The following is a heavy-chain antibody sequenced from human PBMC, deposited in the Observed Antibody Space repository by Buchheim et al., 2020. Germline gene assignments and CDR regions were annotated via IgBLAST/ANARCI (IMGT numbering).Heavy chain of an antibody. V-gene: IGHV3-30*18. D-gene: IGHD2-15*01. CDR3: AKTREVDCSGGSCYWGYYYYGMDV. Sequence: VQLVESGGGVVQPGRSLRLSCAASGFTFSSYGMHWVRQAPGKGLEWVAVISYDGSNKYYADSVKGRFTISRDNSRNTPYLQMNSLRAEDTAVYYCAKTREVDCSGGSCYWGYYYYGMDVWGQGTT. J-gene: IGHJ6*02. CDR1: GFTFSSYG. CDR2: ISYDGSNK.